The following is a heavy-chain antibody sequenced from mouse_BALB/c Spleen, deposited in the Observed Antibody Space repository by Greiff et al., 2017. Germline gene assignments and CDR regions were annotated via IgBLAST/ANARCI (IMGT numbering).Heavy chain of an antibody. CDR2: ISSGGSYT. V-gene: IGHV5-6*01. D-gene: IGHD2-14*01. J-gene: IGHJ3*01. CDR3: ARQEVRPWFAY. CDR1: GFTFSSYG. Sequence: EVQGVESGGDLVKPGGSLKLSCAASGFTFSSYGMSWVRQTPDTRLEWVATISSGGSYTYYQDSVKGGFTIARDNAKNTLYLQMSSLKSEDTAMYYCARQEVRPWFAYWGQGTLVTVSA.